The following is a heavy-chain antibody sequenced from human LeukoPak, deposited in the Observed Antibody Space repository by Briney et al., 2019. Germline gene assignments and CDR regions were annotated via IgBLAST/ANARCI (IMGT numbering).Heavy chain of an antibody. Sequence: GGFLSLSCVASGFSLSGYWMYWVRQAPGKGLMYISRNNGDGSTTNYADVVKGRFTMSRDNVKNTLYLQMNSLRVEDTAVYYCARDPRNVGLAPWGQGTLVTVSS. V-gene: IGHV3-74*01. J-gene: IGHJ5*02. D-gene: IGHD2-15*01. CDR1: GFSLSGYW. CDR2: NNGDGSTT. CDR3: ARDPRNVGLAP.